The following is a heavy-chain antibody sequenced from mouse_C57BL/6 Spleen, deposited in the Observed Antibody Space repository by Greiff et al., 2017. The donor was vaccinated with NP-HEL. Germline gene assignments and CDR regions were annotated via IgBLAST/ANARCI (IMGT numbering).Heavy chain of an antibody. CDR2: ISSGGSYT. CDR1: GFTFSSYG. V-gene: IGHV5-6*01. J-gene: IGHJ4*01. CDR3: ARHDPVYYGSPMDY. Sequence: EVKLMESGGDLVKPGGSLKLSCAASGFTFSSYGMSWVRQTPDKRLEWVATISSGGSYTYYPDSVKGRFTISRENAKNTLYLQMSSLKSEDTAMYYCARHDPVYYGSPMDYWGQGTSVTVSS. D-gene: IGHD1-1*01.